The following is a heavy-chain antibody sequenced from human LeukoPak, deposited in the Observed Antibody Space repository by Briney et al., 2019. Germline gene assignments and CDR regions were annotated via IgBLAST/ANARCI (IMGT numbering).Heavy chain of an antibody. D-gene: IGHD2-2*01. CDR3: SRNIEDIVELPDSGHDAFDI. J-gene: IGHJ3*02. Sequence: QTGGSLRLSCAASGFTFSGSTLHWVRQASGKGLEWVGRVRSKANTYATAYAASVKGRFTISRDDSKNTAFLQMNSLKTEDTAVYYCSRNIEDIVELPDSGHDAFDIWGQGTVVTVFS. CDR2: VRSKANTYAT. V-gene: IGHV3-73*01. CDR1: GFTFSGST.